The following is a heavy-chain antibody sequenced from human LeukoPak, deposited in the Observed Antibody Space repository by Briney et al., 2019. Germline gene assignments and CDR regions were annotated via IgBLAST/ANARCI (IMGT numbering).Heavy chain of an antibody. Sequence: SETLSLTCAVYGGSFSGYYWSWIRQPPGKGLEWIGEINHSRSTNYNPSLKSRVTISVDTSKNQFSLKLSSVTAADTAVYYCARGMVPLLLWFGEFVYYFDYWGQGTLVTVSS. CDR1: GGSFSGYY. J-gene: IGHJ4*02. CDR3: ARGMVPLLLWFGEFVYYFDY. D-gene: IGHD3-10*01. V-gene: IGHV4-34*01. CDR2: INHSRST.